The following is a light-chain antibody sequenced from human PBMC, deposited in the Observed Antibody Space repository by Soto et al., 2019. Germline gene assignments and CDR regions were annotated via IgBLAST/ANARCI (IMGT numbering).Light chain of an antibody. V-gene: IGLV2-14*01. CDR3: SSYRSSSTPLI. CDR2: EVS. J-gene: IGLJ1*01. CDR1: SSDVGGYNY. Sequence: QSALTQPASVSGSPGQSITISCTGTSSDVGGYNYVSWYQQHPGKAPKLMIYEVSNRPSGVSNRFSGSKSGNTASLTISGLQPEDEADYYCSSYRSSSTPLIFGTGTKLTVL.